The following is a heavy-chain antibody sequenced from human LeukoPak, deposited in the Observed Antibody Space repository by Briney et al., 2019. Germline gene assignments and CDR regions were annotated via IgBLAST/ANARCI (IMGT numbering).Heavy chain of an antibody. Sequence: PGGSLRLSCAASGFTFSSYAMSWVRQAPGKGLEWVSSISGSGDNTYSADSVRGRFTIPRDNSKNTLYLQMNSLRAEDTAVYYCAEGWGTGAGLGYWGQGTLVTVSS. CDR1: GFTFSSYA. D-gene: IGHD3-16*01. CDR3: AEGWGTGAGLGY. CDR2: ISGSGDNT. V-gene: IGHV3-23*01. J-gene: IGHJ4*02.